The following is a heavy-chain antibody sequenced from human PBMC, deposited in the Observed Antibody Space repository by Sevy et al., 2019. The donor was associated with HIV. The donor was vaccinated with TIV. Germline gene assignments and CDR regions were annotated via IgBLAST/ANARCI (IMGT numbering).Heavy chain of an antibody. D-gene: IGHD3-22*01. CDR1: GFTFGDYA. Sequence: GGSLRLSCTGSGFTFGDYAMSWFRQAPGMGLEWVGFIRSKDYGGATEYAASVKGRFTISRDDSKSIADRLMNGLKAEDTAVYYCTRGYYYDSSGYFDYWGQGTLVTVSS. V-gene: IGHV3-49*03. J-gene: IGHJ4*02. CDR3: TRGYYYDSSGYFDY. CDR2: IRSKDYGGAT.